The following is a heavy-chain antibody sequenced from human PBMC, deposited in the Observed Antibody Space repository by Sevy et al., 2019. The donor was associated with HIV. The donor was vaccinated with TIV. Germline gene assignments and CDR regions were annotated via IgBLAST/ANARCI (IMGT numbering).Heavy chain of an antibody. J-gene: IGHJ6*02. D-gene: IGHD2-2*01. CDR3: ARHNIVVVPAAILYGMDV. CDR1: GFTFSSYS. CDR2: ISSSSSYI. Sequence: GGSLRLSCAASGFTFSSYSMNWVRQDPGKGLEWVSSISSSSSYIYYEDSVKARFTISRDNAKNSLYLQMNSLRAEDTAVYYCARHNIVVVPAAILYGMDVWGQGTTVTVSS. V-gene: IGHV3-21*01.